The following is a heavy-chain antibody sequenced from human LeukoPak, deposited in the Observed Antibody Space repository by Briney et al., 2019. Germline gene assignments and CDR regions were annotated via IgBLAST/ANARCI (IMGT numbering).Heavy chain of an antibody. J-gene: IGHJ5*02. CDR1: GFPFSSYS. CDR3: ARSAAGLVWFDP. D-gene: IGHD6-13*01. CDR2: ISSGGSTM. Sequence: GGSRDSPYAASGFPFSSYSMNWVRKAPGKGLEWVSYISSGGSTMYYADSVKGRFTISRDNTKNSLYLQMNSLRDEDTAVYYCARSAAGLVWFDPWGQGTLVTVSS. V-gene: IGHV3-48*02.